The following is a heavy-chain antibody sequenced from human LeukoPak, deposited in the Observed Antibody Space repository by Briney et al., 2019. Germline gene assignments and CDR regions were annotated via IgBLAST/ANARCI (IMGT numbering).Heavy chain of an antibody. J-gene: IGHJ4*02. V-gene: IGHV3-66*01. Sequence: LPGGSLRLSCAASGFTVSSNYMSWVRQAPGKGLEWVSFIYSGGSTYYADSVKGRFTISRDNSKNTLYLQMNSLRAEDTAVYYCAKEGGRRFLEWLFSPFDYWGQGTLVTVSS. CDR1: GFTVSSNY. CDR2: IYSGGST. D-gene: IGHD3-3*01. CDR3: AKEGGRRFLEWLFSPFDY.